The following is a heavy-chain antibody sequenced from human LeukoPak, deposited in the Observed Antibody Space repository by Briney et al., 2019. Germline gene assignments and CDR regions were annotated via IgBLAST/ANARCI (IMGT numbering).Heavy chain of an antibody. Sequence: GRSLRLSCAASGFTFSSYGMHWVRQAPGKGLEWVAVIWYDGSNKYYADSVKGRFTISRDNSKNTPYLQMNSLRAEDTAVYYCARDLHGEKYYYYYYGMDVWGQGTTVTVSS. D-gene: IGHD4-17*01. J-gene: IGHJ6*02. V-gene: IGHV3-33*01. CDR3: ARDLHGEKYYYYYYGMDV. CDR1: GFTFSSYG. CDR2: IWYDGSNK.